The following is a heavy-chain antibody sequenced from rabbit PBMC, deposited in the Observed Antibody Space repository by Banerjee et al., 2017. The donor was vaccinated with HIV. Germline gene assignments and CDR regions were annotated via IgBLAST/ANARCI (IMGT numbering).Heavy chain of an antibody. CDR3: ARSSAGNGGYAYVEYFKL. D-gene: IGHD6-1*01. V-gene: IGHV1S45*01. CDR1: GFSFSSSYY. Sequence: QEQLVESGGGLVQPEGSLTLTCTASGFSFSSSYYMCWVRQAPGKGLEWIACIYAGSSGTTYYASWAKGRFTISKTSSTTVTLQMTSLTAADTATYFCARSSAGNGGYAYVEYFKLWGPGTLVHRL. J-gene: IGHJ4*01. CDR2: IYAGSSGTT.